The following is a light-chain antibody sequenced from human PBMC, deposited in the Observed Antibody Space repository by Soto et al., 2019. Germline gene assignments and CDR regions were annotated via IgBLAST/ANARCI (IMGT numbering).Light chain of an antibody. V-gene: IGLV1-40*01. CDR3: QSYDSSLSGYV. J-gene: IGLJ1*01. CDR2: GSG. CDR1: SSNIGASYG. Sequence: QSVLTQPPSASGAPGQRVTISCAGTSSNIGASYGVHWYQQLPGTAPKVVIYGSGNRPSGVPDRFSGSKSGTSASLAIAGLQAEDEADYYCQSYDSSLSGYVFGTGTKVTVL.